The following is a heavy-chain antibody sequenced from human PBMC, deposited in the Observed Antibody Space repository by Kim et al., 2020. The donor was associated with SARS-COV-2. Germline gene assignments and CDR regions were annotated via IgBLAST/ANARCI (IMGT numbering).Heavy chain of an antibody. J-gene: IGHJ4*02. D-gene: IGHD3-22*01. CDR3: ARQFYYDSSGYYSLFRY. Sequence: SETLSLTCTVSGGSITTNSYFWGWIRQPPGKGLEWIGSISDSGSTYSNPSLKSRVTISVDTSKNQFSLRLSPMTAADTAVYYCARQFYYDSSGYYSLFRYWGQGTLVTVSS. CDR1: GGSITTNSYF. V-gene: IGHV4-39*01. CDR2: ISDSGST.